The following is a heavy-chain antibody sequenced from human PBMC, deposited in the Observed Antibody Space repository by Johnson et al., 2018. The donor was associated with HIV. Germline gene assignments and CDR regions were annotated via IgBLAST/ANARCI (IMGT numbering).Heavy chain of an antibody. J-gene: IGHJ3*02. D-gene: IGHD5-24*01. CDR1: GFTFSIYG. Sequence: EVQLVESGGGVVQPGGSLRLSCTGSGFTFSIYGIHWVRQAPDKGLEWVSYISGSGNSIYYADSVKGRFTISRDNAKSSLYLQMDSLRPEDTAFYFCARDQLGIKIEFSFYAFDMWGQGTLVTVSS. CDR3: ARDQLGIKIEFSFYAFDM. CDR2: ISGSGNSI. V-gene: IGHV3-48*03.